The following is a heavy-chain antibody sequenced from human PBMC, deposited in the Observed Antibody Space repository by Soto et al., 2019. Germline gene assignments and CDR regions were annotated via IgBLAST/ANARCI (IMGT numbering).Heavy chain of an antibody. J-gene: IGHJ5*02. CDR1: GGTFSSYA. V-gene: IGHV1-69*06. CDR2: IIPIFGTA. Sequence: QVQLVQSGAEVKKPGSSVKVSCKASGGTFSSYAIRWVRQAPGQGLEWMVGIIPIFGTANYAQKFQGRVTITADKSTSTAYMELSSLRSEDTAVYDCARGLHLSHPLLYWFDPWGQGTLVTVSS. CDR3: ARGLHLSHPLLYWFDP. D-gene: IGHD5-12*01.